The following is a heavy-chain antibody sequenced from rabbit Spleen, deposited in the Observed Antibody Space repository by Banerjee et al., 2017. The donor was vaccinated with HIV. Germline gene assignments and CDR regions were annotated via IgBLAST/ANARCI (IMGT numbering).Heavy chain of an antibody. V-gene: IGHV1S40*01. CDR3: ARDDGTAGDFNL. J-gene: IGHJ4*01. D-gene: IGHD2-1*01. CDR1: GFSFSSRYY. CDR2: IYAGSSDST. Sequence: QSLEESGGDLVKPGASLTLTCTASGFSFSSRYYMCWVRQAPGKGLEWIACIYAGSSDSTYYANWAKGRFTISKTSSTTVTLQMTSLTAADTATYFCARDDGTAGDFNLWGPGTLVTVS.